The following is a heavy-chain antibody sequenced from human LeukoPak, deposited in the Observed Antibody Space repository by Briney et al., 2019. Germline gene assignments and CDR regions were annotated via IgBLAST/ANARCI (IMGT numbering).Heavy chain of an antibody. CDR1: GGSISNADYY. CDR3: ARQLPTAAADTRGYFDY. CDR2: IFYGGSN. J-gene: IGHJ4*01. V-gene: IGHV4-39*01. Sequence: PSETLSLTCSVSGGSISNADYYWGWIRQAPGKGLEWIGSIFYGGSNHYNPSLKSRVAISVDTSKTQFSLKLTSVTAADAAMYYCARQLPTAAADTRGYFDYWGQGTVVTVSS. D-gene: IGHD6-25*01.